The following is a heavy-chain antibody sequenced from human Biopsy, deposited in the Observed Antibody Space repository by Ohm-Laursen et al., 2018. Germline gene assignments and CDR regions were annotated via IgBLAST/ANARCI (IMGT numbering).Heavy chain of an antibody. CDR1: GVSISSYF. D-gene: IGHD2-21*02. CDR3: ARGRGYCGGDCYPTYYYNYGMDV. V-gene: IGHV4-59*07. CDR2: IYYSGST. Sequence: SDTLSLTCTVSGVSISSYFWNWIRQPPGKGLEWIGDIYYSGSTKYNPSLKSRVTISVDMSKSQLSLKLTSVTTADTAVYYCARGRGYCGGDCYPTYYYNYGMDVWGQGTTVTVSS. J-gene: IGHJ6*02.